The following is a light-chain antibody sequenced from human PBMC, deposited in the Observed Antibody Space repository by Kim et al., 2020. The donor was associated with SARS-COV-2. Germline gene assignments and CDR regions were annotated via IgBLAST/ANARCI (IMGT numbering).Light chain of an antibody. Sequence: SVSPEQTASITCSGDQLGDKYVCWYQQKPGPSPVLVIYQDKNRPSGIPERFSGSNSGNTATLTISGTQAMDEADYYCQAWDTTVVFGGGTQLTVL. CDR2: QDK. CDR1: QLGDKY. CDR3: QAWDTTVV. V-gene: IGLV3-1*01. J-gene: IGLJ2*01.